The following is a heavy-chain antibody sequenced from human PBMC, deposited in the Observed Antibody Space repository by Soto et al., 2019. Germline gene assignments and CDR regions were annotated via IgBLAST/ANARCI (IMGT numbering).Heavy chain of an antibody. V-gene: IGHV1-69*13. Sequence: GASVKVSCKASGGTFSSYAISWVRQAPGQGLEWMGGIIPIFGTANYAQKFQGRVTITADESTSTAYMELRSLRSDDTAVYYCAREGTTYCGGDCPTFLDYWGQGTLVTVSS. D-gene: IGHD2-21*02. CDR2: IIPIFGTA. J-gene: IGHJ4*02. CDR1: GGTFSSYA. CDR3: AREGTTYCGGDCPTFLDY.